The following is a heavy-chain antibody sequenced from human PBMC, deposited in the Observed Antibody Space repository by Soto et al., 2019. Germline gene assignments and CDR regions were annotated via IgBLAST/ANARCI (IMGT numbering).Heavy chain of an antibody. CDR1: GGPMRSSW. V-gene: IGHV4-59*01. J-gene: IGHJ6*02. D-gene: IGHD3-22*01. CDR2: IYDSGNT. CDR3: ARGGGKYYYESSGHSNHAMDV. Sequence: PSESMALAYTVCGGPMRSSWLSWLRKPPGKGLEWIGYIYDSGNTDYNPSLKSRVTISVDTSKNQFSLKLSSVTTADTAVYYCARGGGKYYYESSGHSNHAMDVWGQGTTVTVSS.